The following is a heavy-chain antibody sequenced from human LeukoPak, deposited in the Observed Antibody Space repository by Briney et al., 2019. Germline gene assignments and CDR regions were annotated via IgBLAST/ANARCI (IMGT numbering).Heavy chain of an antibody. V-gene: IGHV3-53*01. CDR1: GFAVSSNY. D-gene: IGHD1-26*01. CDR2: IYSGGST. Sequence: GGSLRLSCAASGFAVSSNYMSWVRQAPGKGLEWVSVIYSGGSTYYADSVEGRFTISRDNSKNTLYLQMNSLRVEDTAVYYCAREVVIVGGTGGGFDYWGQGTLVTVSS. CDR3: AREVVIVGGTGGGFDY. J-gene: IGHJ4*02.